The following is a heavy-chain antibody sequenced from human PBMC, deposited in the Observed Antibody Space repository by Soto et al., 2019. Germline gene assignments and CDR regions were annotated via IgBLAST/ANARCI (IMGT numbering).Heavy chain of an antibody. CDR2: IYYSGST. V-gene: IGHV4-39*01. Sequence: SETLSLTCTVSGGSISSSSYYWGWIRQPPGKGLEWIGSIYYSGSTYYNPSLKSRVTISVDTSKNQFSLKLSSVTAADTAVYYCARVMGDFWSGYYTYYYYMDVWGKGTTVTVS. J-gene: IGHJ6*03. CDR3: ARVMGDFWSGYYTYYYYMDV. D-gene: IGHD3-3*01. CDR1: GGSISSSSYY.